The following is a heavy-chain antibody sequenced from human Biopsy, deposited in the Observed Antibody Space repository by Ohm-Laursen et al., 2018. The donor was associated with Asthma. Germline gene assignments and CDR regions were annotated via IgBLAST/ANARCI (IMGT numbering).Heavy chain of an antibody. CDR3: ARVRRYGDILFGMDV. J-gene: IGHJ6*01. Sequence: TLSLTCTVSGGYIDSHDWSWCWIRQSPGKGLQWLGYAHFSGSTHYNPSLDRRIRMSVDTSKSQVSLSLTSVSAADTAVYFCARVRRYGDILFGMDVWGQGTTVTVSS. CDR1: GGYIDSHDWS. CDR2: AHFSGST. V-gene: IGHV4-30-4*01. D-gene: IGHD4-17*01.